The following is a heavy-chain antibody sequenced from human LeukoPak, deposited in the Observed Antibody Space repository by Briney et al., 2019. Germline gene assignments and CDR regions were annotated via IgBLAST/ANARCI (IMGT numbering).Heavy chain of an antibody. D-gene: IGHD5-18*01. Sequence: SETLSLTCTVSGGSISSGGYYWSWIRQHPGKGLEWIGYIYYSGSTYYNPSLKSRVTISVDTSKNQFSLKLSSVTAADTAVYYCARGLRESRIQLWFPFDYWGQGTLVTVSS. V-gene: IGHV4-31*03. CDR3: ARGLRESRIQLWFPFDY. CDR2: IYYSGST. J-gene: IGHJ4*02. CDR1: GGSISSGGYY.